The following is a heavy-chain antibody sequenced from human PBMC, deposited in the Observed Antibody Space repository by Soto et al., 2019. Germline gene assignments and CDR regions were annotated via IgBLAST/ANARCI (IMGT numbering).Heavy chain of an antibody. CDR2: IWYDGSNK. V-gene: IGHV3-33*01. J-gene: IGHJ4*02. CDR1: GFTFSSYG. D-gene: IGHD3-3*01. Sequence: GGSLRLSCAASGFTFSSYGMHWVRQAPGKGLEWVAVIWYDGSNKYYADSVKGRFTISRDNSKNTLYLQMNSLRAEDTAVYYCARDYYDSMMIFDYWGQGTLVTVSS. CDR3: ARDYYDSMMIFDY.